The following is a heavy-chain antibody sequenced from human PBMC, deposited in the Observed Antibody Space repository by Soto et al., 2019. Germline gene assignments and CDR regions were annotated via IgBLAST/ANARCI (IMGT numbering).Heavy chain of an antibody. CDR1: GGSFSGYY. Sequence: QVQLQQWGAGLLKPSETLSLTCAVYGGSFSGYYWSWIRQPPGKGLEWIGEINHSGSTNYNPSLKSRVTISVDTSKNQFSLKLSSVTAADTAVYYCARGLPKWIQLRLGHYFDYWGQGTLVTVSS. J-gene: IGHJ4*02. D-gene: IGHD5-18*01. V-gene: IGHV4-34*01. CDR2: INHSGST. CDR3: ARGLPKWIQLRLGHYFDY.